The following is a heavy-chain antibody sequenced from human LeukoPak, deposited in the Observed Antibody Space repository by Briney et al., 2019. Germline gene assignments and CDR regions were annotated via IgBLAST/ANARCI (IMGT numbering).Heavy chain of an antibody. CDR2: ISSSSSYI. CDR3: ACDSSSYYYYYYMDV. J-gene: IGHJ6*03. Sequence: GGSLRLSCAASGFTFSSYSMNWVRQAPGKGLEWVSSISSSSSYIYYADSVKGRFTISRDNAKNSLYLQMNSLRAEDTAVYYCACDSSSYYYYYYMDVWGKGTTVTVSS. V-gene: IGHV3-21*01. CDR1: GFTFSSYS. D-gene: IGHD6-6*01.